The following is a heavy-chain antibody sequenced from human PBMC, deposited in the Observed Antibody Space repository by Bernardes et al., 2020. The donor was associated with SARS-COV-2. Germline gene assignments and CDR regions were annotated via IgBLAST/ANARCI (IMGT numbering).Heavy chain of an antibody. J-gene: IGHJ6*02. V-gene: IGHV1-58*02. CDR1: GFTFRSSA. D-gene: IGHD3-3*01. CDR2: IVVGSGNT. Sequence: SVKVSCEASGFTFRSSAIQWVRQARGQRLEWIGWIVVGSGNTKYAQKFQERVTITRDTSTRTTYMELSSLRSEDTAVYFCAADRGWGWDNDFGAQHYFGMDVWGQGATVTVSS. CDR3: AADRGWGWDNDFGAQHYFGMDV.